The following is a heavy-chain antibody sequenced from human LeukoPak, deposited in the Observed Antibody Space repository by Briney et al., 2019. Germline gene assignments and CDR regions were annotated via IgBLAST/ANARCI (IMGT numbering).Heavy chain of an antibody. V-gene: IGHV3-64D*06. CDR3: VKGSPRGTRPCLVTEDFYGMDV. J-gene: IGHJ6*02. CDR1: GFSFGTYA. CDR2: IASNGGST. Sequence: QAGGSLRLSCSASGFSFGTYAMHWVRQPPGKGLQHVSAIASNGGSTLYADSVKGRFTISKDDSKNTLYLQMSSLRPEDTALYYCVKGSPRGTRPCLVTEDFYGMDVWGQGTAVTVSS. D-gene: IGHD3-9*01.